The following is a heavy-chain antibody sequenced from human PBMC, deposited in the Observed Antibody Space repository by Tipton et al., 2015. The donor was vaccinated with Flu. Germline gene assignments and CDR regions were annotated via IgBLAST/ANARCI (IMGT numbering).Heavy chain of an antibody. Sequence: SLRLSCAASGFTFSSYAMTWVRQAPGKGLEWISAISGSGGSTYYADSVKGRFTISRDNSESTLYLQMNSLRAEDTAIYYCAKVSIPAGVPVWGGLDWGQGTLVTVSS. J-gene: IGHJ4*02. V-gene: IGHV3-23*01. D-gene: IGHD6-13*01. CDR3: AKVSIPAGVPVWGGLD. CDR2: ISGSGGST. CDR1: GFTFSSYA.